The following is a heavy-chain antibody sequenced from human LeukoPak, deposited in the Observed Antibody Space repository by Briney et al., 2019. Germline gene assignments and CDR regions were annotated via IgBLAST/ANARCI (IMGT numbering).Heavy chain of an antibody. D-gene: IGHD6-13*01. CDR2: IHYTGNT. Sequence: SETLSLTCTVSGVSISNHYSSWIRQPPGKGLEWIGYIHYTGNTNYNPSLKSRVTISEDTSKNQVSLELSSVTAADTAVYYCARGDSSSWSFKIWGQGTLVTVSS. CDR1: GVSISNHY. CDR3: ARGDSSSWSFKI. V-gene: IGHV4-59*08. J-gene: IGHJ4*02.